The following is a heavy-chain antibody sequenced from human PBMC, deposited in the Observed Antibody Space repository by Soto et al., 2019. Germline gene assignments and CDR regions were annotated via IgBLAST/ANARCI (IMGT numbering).Heavy chain of an antibody. CDR2: ISPTDSYF. D-gene: IGHD6-19*01. J-gene: IGHJ4*02. V-gene: IGHV5-10-1*03. Sequence: EVQLVQSGAEVKKPGESLRISCTGSGYSFTLYWITWVRQVPGKGLEWMGRISPTDSYFNYSPSFQGHVTMSVDKSISSAYLQWSSLKASDSAMYYCARARYISGWYYFDYWGQGTLVTVSS. CDR3: ARARYISGWYYFDY. CDR1: GYSFTLYW.